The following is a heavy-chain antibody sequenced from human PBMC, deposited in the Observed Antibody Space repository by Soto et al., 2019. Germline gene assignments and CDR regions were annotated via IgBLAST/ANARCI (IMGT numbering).Heavy chain of an antibody. V-gene: IGHV1-18*01. D-gene: IGHD6-6*01. Sequence: ASVKVSCKASGYTFTSYGISWVRQATGQGLEWMGWISAYNGNTNYAQKLQGRVTMTTDTSTSTAYMELRSLRSDDTAVYYCARDVRAARPPWFDPWGQGTLVTVSS. CDR1: GYTFTSYG. CDR2: ISAYNGNT. J-gene: IGHJ5*02. CDR3: ARDVRAARPPWFDP.